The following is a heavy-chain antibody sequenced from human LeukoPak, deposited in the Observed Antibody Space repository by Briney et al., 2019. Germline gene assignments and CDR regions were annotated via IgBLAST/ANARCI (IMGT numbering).Heavy chain of an antibody. V-gene: IGHV3-48*04. Sequence: GGSLRLSCAASGFTFSSYSMNWVRQAPGKGLEWVSYISSSSSTIYYADSVKGRFTISRDNAKNSLYLQMNSLRAEDTAVYYCTTTYGDYAAEPFDYWGQGTLVTVSS. J-gene: IGHJ4*02. CDR2: ISSSSSTI. CDR1: GFTFSSYS. CDR3: TTTYGDYAAEPFDY. D-gene: IGHD4-17*01.